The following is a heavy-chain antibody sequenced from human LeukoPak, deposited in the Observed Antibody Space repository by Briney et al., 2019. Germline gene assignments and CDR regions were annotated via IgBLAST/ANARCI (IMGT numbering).Heavy chain of an antibody. CDR2: ISSSSSYI. CDR3: ARDPPRGSCIDY. J-gene: IGHJ4*02. D-gene: IGHD2-15*01. Sequence: GGSLRLSCAASGSTFSSYSMNWVRQAPGKGLEWVSSISSSSSYIYYADSVKGRFTISRDNAKNSLYLQMNSLRAEDTAVYYCARDPPRGSCIDYWGQGTLVTVSS. CDR1: GSTFSSYS. V-gene: IGHV3-21*01.